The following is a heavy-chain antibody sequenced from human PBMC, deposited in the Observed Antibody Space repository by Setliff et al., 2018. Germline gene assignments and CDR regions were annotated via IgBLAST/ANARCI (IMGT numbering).Heavy chain of an antibody. V-gene: IGHV4-31*03. CDR1: GASISSDGYY. CDR2: IYYNGNT. J-gene: IGHJ5*02. CDR3: ARAHTWSLPNDNSGYPGWFDP. D-gene: IGHD3-22*01. Sequence: SETLSLTCIVSGASISSDGYYWSWIRQHPGKGLEWIGYIYYNGNTYYNPSLKSRVTISLDTSKNQFSLELSSVTAAGTAVYYCARAHTWSLPNDNSGYPGWFDPWGQGTLVTVSS.